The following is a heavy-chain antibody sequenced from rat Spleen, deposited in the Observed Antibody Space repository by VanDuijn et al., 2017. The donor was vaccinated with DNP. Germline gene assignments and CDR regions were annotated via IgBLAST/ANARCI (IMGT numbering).Heavy chain of an antibody. Sequence: EVQLVESGGGLVQSGRSLKVSCAASGFTFSDYNMAWVRQAPKKGLEWVATITYDGSKTYYRDSVKGRFTISRDNTKTTLYLQMDSLRSEDTAAYYCATHEGKGFDYWGQGVMVTVSS. CDR3: ATHEGKGFDY. CDR2: ITYDGSKT. V-gene: IGHV5S10*01. D-gene: IGHD1-11*01. J-gene: IGHJ2*01. CDR1: GFTFSDYN.